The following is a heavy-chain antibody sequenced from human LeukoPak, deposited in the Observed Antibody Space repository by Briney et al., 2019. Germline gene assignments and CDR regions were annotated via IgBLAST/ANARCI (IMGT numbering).Heavy chain of an antibody. CDR1: GGSVSSGSYY. CDR3: ARASLKMLSYFDY. Sequence: TSEPLSLTCTVSGGSVSSGSYYWSWIRQPPGKGLEWIGYIYYSGSTNYNPSLKSRVTISVDTSKNQFSLKLSSVTAADTAVYYCARASLKMLSYFDYWGQGTLVTISS. D-gene: IGHD3-16*02. J-gene: IGHJ4*02. V-gene: IGHV4-61*01. CDR2: IYYSGST.